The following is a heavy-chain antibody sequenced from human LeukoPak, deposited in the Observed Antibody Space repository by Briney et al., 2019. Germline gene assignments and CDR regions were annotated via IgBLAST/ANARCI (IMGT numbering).Heavy chain of an antibody. J-gene: IGHJ6*03. CDR2: INPNSGGT. CDR1: GYTFTGYY. CDR3: ASGPLITMVRGVIIDGAYYYYYMDV. Sequence: ASVKVSCKASGYTFTGYYMHWVRQAPGQGLEWMGWINPNSGGTNYAQKFQGRVTMTRDTSISTASMELRRLRSDDTAVYYCASGPLITMVRGVIIDGAYYYYYMDVWGKGTTVTISS. V-gene: IGHV1-2*02. D-gene: IGHD3-10*01.